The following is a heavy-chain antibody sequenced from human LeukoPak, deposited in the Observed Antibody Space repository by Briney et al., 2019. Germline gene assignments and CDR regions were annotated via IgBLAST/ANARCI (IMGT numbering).Heavy chain of an antibody. CDR3: ARDLESEPGQGPDY. J-gene: IGHJ4*02. V-gene: IGHV3-66*01. Sequence: GGSLRLSCAASGFSVNNIYMSWVRQAPGKGLEWVSVIYSGDRTYYAGSVKGRFTISRDTSKNTVYLQMNSLRPEDTAVYFCARDLESEPGQGPDYWGQGTLVTVSS. CDR1: GFSVNNIY. CDR2: IYSGDRT. D-gene: IGHD1-14*01.